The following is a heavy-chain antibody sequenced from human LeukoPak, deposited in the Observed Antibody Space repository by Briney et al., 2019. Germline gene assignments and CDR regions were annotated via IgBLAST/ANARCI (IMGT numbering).Heavy chain of an antibody. CDR3: AREDRVGATTGSDY. Sequence: PWETLSLTCTVSGGSISSSSYYWGWIRQPPGKGLEWIGTIYYSGSTYYNPSVKSRVTISVDTSKNQFSLKLRSVTAADTAVYYCAREDRVGATTGSDYWGQGTLVTVSS. CDR2: IYYSGST. V-gene: IGHV4-39*01. CDR1: GGSISSSSYY. J-gene: IGHJ4*02. D-gene: IGHD1-26*01.